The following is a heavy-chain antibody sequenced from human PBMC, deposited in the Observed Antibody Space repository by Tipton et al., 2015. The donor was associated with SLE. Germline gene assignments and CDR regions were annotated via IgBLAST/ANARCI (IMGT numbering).Heavy chain of an antibody. CDR1: GFTFSSYE. J-gene: IGHJ6*03. CDR2: ISSGDGTI. CDR3: AREGPSWYYYYYMDV. V-gene: IGHV3-48*03. D-gene: IGHD2-15*01. Sequence: GSLRLSCVASGFTFSSYEMNWVRQAPGKGLEWISYISSGDGTIYYADSVKGRFTISRDNAKNSLYLQMNSLRAEDTAVYYCAREGPSWYYYYYMDVWGKGTTVTVSS.